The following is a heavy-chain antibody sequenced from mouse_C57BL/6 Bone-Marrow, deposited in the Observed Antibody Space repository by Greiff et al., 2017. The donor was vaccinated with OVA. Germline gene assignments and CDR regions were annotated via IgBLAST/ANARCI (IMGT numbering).Heavy chain of an antibody. CDR1: GYTFTSYW. CDR2: IDPSDSYT. V-gene: IGHV1-69*01. CDR3: ARELAWCAY. Sequence: QVQLQQPGAELVMPGASVKLSCKASGYTFTSYWMHWVKQRPGQGLEWIGEIDPSDSYTNYNQKFKGKSTLTVDKSSSTAYMQLSSLTSEDSAVYYCARELAWCAYWGQGTLVTVSA. D-gene: IGHD4-1*01. J-gene: IGHJ3*01.